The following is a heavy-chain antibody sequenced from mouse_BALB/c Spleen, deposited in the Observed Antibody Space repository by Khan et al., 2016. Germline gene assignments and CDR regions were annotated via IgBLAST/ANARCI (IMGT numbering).Heavy chain of an antibody. CDR1: GYSITSDYA. V-gene: IGHV3-2*02. J-gene: IGHJ2*01. CDR3: ARYNYYSDY. Sequence: EVQLQESGPGLVKPSQSLSLTCTVTGYSITSDYAWNWIRQFPGNKLEWVGYITYSGSTCYNPSFKSRTSFTPDTSKNPCFLQLNSVTTEDTATYYCARYNYYSDYWGQGTTLTVSS. CDR2: ITYSGST.